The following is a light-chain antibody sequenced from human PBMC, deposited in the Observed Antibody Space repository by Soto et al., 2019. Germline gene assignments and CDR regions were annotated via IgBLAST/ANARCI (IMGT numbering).Light chain of an antibody. CDR1: QTIRNW. J-gene: IGKJ2*01. CDR3: QHYSGNSYA. Sequence: DIQMTQSPSTLSAFLGDRVTIICRASQTIRNWLAWYQQKPGKAPKLLIYDASSLKSGVPSKFSGSGSGTEFFLTISSLQPDDFATYYCQHYSGNSYAFGQGTKLEIK. V-gene: IGKV1-5*02. CDR2: DAS.